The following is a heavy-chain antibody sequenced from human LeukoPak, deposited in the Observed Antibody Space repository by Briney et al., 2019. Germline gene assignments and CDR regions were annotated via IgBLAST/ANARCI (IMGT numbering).Heavy chain of an antibody. CDR2: INPNIGGT. CDR1: GYTFTSYY. J-gene: IGHJ3*02. D-gene: IGHD3-22*01. Sequence: GASVKVSCKASGYTFTSYYMHWVRQAPGQGLEWMGWINPNIGGTNYAQKFQGRVTMTRDTSISTAYMELSRLRSDDTAVYYCARAGIWDYSDSSGYHNAAFDIWGQGTMVTVSS. V-gene: IGHV1-2*02. CDR3: ARAGIWDYSDSSGYHNAAFDI.